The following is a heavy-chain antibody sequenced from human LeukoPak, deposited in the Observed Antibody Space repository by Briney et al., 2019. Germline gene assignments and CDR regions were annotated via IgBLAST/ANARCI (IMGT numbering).Heavy chain of an antibody. V-gene: IGHV6-1*01. CDR3: AREARDTAMVNLFDY. D-gene: IGHD5-18*01. CDR2: TYYRSKWYN. CDR1: GDSVSSNSAA. J-gene: IGHJ4*02. Sequence: SQTLSLTCAISGDSVSSNSAAWNWIRQSLSRGLEWLGRTYYRSKWYNDYAVSVKSRITINPDTSKNQFSLQLNSVTPEDTAVYYCAREARDTAMVNLFDYWGQGTLVTVSS.